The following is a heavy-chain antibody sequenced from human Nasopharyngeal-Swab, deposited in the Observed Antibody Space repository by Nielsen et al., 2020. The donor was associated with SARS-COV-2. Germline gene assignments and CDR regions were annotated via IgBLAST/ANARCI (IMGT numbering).Heavy chain of an antibody. CDR3: ARDQGKGVDP. CDR1: GRSIGSRTW. CDR2: IYHSRST. V-gene: IGHV4-4*02. Sequence: SETLSLTCALSGRSIGSRTWWRWVRPPPGKGLEWIGEIYHSRSTTYNPSLKSRVTISVDKSKNQFSLKLSSVPAADTAVYYCARDQGKGVDPWGQGTLVTVSS. J-gene: IGHJ5*02. D-gene: IGHD1-26*01.